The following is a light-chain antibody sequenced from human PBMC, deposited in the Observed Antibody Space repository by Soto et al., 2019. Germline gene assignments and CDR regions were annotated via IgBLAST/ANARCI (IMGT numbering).Light chain of an antibody. CDR3: QQCHGYSS. V-gene: IGKV1-5*03. CDR1: QSIDGW. J-gene: IGKJ2*01. Sequence: DIQMTQSPSTLSASVGDRVTITCRASQSIDGWLAWYQQKPGKAPQLLIYKTSTLESGVPSRLSGSGSGTEFTLTITSLQADDFATYYCQQCHGYSSFGQGTKVDIK. CDR2: KTS.